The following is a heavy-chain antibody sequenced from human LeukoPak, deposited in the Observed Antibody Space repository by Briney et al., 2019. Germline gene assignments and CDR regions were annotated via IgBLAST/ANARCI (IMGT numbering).Heavy chain of an antibody. D-gene: IGHD4-17*01. CDR3: ARDDYGDYYFDY. Sequence: GRSLRLSCAASGFTFSSYAMHWVRQAPGKGLEWVSSISSSSGYIYYADSVKGRFTISRDNAKNSLYLQMNSLRAEDTAVYYCARDDYGDYYFDYWGQGTPVIVSS. CDR1: GFTFSSYA. V-gene: IGHV3-21*01. CDR2: ISSSSGYI. J-gene: IGHJ4*02.